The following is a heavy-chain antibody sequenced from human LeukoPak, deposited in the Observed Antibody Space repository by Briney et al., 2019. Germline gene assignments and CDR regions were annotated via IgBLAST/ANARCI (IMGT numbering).Heavy chain of an antibody. D-gene: IGHD3-10*01. CDR1: GFTFSSSA. V-gene: IGHV3-23*01. J-gene: IGHJ4*02. CDR3: AKDPRYYNQLGGWYY. Sequence: GGSLRLSCAASGFTFSSSAMSWVRQAPGKGLEWVSAISGSGGSTYYADSVKGRFTISRDNSKNTLYLQMNSLRAEDTAVYYCAKDPRYYNQLGGWYYWGQGTLVTVSS. CDR2: ISGSGGST.